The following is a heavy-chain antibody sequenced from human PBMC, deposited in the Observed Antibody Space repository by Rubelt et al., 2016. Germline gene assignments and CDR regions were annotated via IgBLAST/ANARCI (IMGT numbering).Heavy chain of an antibody. CDR3: ARRSITASSGYFDY. CDR2: IYYSGST. J-gene: IGHJ4*02. Sequence: GLEWIGSIYYSGSTYYNPSLKSRVTISVDTSKNQFSLKLSSVTAADTAVYYCARRSITASSGYFDYWGQGTLVTVSS. V-gene: IGHV4-39*01. D-gene: IGHD3-10*01.